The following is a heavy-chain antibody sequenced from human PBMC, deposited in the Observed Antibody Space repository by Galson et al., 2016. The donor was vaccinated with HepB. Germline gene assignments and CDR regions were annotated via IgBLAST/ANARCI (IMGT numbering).Heavy chain of an antibody. CDR3: ARGGEFWLFDL. J-gene: IGHJ2*01. V-gene: IGHV3-30*03. CDR1: GFTVSSDY. Sequence: SLRLSCAASGFTVSSDYMSWVRQAPGKGLEWVAVISYDGSYRSYADSVKGRFTVSRDNSNNTLYVQMNSLRDEDTAVYYCARGGEFWLFDLWGRGTLVTVSS. CDR2: ISYDGSYR. D-gene: IGHD3-10*01.